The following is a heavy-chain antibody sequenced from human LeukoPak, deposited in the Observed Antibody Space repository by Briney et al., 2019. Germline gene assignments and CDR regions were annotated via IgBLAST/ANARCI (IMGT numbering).Heavy chain of an antibody. CDR3: ARDLLLWFGDLLVDYYYYYGMDV. CDR2: ISGSGGST. D-gene: IGHD3-10*01. Sequence: GGSLRLSCAASGFTFSSYAMSWVRQAPGKGLEWVSAISGSGGSTYYADSVKGRFTISRDNSKNTLYLQMNSLRAEDTAVYYCARDLLLWFGDLLVDYYYYYGMDVWGQGTTVTVSS. V-gene: IGHV3-23*01. CDR1: GFTFSSYA. J-gene: IGHJ6*02.